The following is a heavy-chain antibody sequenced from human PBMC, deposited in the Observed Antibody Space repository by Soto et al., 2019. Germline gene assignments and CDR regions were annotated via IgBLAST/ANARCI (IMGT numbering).Heavy chain of an antibody. D-gene: IGHD2-2*03. CDR3: AITGGYCISTRGYESWFDP. CDR1: GYTFTSYG. V-gene: IGHV1-18*01. J-gene: IGHJ5*02. Sequence: QVQLVQSGAEVKKPGASVKVSCKASGYTFTSYGISWVRQAPGQGLEWMGWISAYNGNTHYEQKLQGRVTMTTDKXXSXAXXELRRLRSEDTAVYYGAITGGYCISTRGYESWFDPRGKGTLVTVSS. CDR2: ISAYNGNT.